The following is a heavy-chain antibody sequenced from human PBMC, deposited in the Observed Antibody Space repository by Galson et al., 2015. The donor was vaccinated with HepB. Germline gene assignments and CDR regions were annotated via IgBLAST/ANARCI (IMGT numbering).Heavy chain of an antibody. CDR3: AKDGDTSGYYYRRLSAFDY. CDR2: ISGSGGST. CDR1: GFTFSSYA. J-gene: IGHJ4*02. Sequence: SLRLSCAASGFTFSSYAMSWVRQAPGKGLEWVSTISGSGGSTYYADSVKGRFTISRDNSKNTLYLQMNSLRAEDTAVYYCAKDGDTSGYYYRRLSAFDYWGQGSLVTVSS. D-gene: IGHD3-22*01. V-gene: IGHV3-23*01.